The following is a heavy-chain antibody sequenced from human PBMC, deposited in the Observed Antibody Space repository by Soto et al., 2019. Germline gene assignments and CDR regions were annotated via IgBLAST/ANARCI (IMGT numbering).Heavy chain of an antibody. CDR1: GASISSRTDY. V-gene: IGHV4-31*03. CDR3: ARSSVGFGDLKS. J-gene: IGHJ4*02. D-gene: IGHD3-10*01. Sequence: QVQLQESGPGLVKPSQTLSLTCTVSGASISSRTDYWTWVRQHPGEGLEWIGYVYDSETTHYNPSLRSRISISVDTSKNHFSLNMRSVTAADTAVYFCARSSVGFGDLKSWGQGTLVVVSS. CDR2: VYDSETT.